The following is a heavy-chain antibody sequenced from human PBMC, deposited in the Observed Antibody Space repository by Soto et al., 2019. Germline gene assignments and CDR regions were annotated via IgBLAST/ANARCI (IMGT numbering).Heavy chain of an antibody. CDR2: ISGSGGST. CDR3: AKANYYDSSSKIDY. V-gene: IGHV3-23*01. Sequence: PGGSLRLSCASSGFTFSSYAMSLVRQATGKGLEWVSAISGSGGSTYYADSVKGRFTISRDNSKNTLYLQMNSLRAEDTAVYYCAKANYYDSSSKIDYWGQGTLVTVSS. CDR1: GFTFSSYA. J-gene: IGHJ4*02. D-gene: IGHD3-22*01.